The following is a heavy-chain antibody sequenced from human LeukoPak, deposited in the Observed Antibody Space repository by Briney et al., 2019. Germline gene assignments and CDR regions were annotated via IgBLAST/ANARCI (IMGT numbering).Heavy chain of an antibody. Sequence: GGPLRLSCAASGFTFSDYYMSWIRQAPGKGLEWVSYISSSGSTIYYADSVKGRFTISRDNAKNSLYLQMNSLRAEDTAVYYCARAPRITMVRGVKEGYWGQGTLVTVSS. CDR3: ARAPRITMVRGVKEGY. CDR2: ISSSGSTI. V-gene: IGHV3-11*01. D-gene: IGHD3-10*01. J-gene: IGHJ4*02. CDR1: GFTFSDYY.